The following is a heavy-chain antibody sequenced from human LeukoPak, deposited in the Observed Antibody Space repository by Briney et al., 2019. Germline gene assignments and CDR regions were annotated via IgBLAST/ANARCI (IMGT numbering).Heavy chain of an antibody. CDR3: ARHPDCTRTSCYVDYYGMDV. CDR1: GYSFSNYW. Sequence: GESLKISCKGSGYSFSNYWIGWVRQMPGKGLEWMGMIYAGDSDTRYSPSFQGQVTISADKSISTAYLQWSSLKASDTAMYYCARHPDCTRTSCYVDYYGMDVWGQGTTVTVSS. V-gene: IGHV5-51*01. D-gene: IGHD2-2*01. J-gene: IGHJ6*02. CDR2: IYAGDSDT.